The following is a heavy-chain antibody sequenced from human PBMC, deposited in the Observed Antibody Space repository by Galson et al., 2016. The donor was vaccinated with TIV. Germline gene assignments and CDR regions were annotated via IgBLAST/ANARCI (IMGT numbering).Heavy chain of an antibody. D-gene: IGHD3-3*01. V-gene: IGHV3-21*01. CDR3: VRGTKRSLEWLFTS. CDR2: ISTKSTHI. Sequence: SLRLSCATSGFTFRNYTMNWVRQAPGKGLEWVSSISTKSTHIYYADSVRGRFIVSRDNAKNSLFLQMDNLRAEDTALYYCVRGTKRSLEWLFTSWGQGSLVTVSS. CDR1: GFTFRNYT. J-gene: IGHJ5*02.